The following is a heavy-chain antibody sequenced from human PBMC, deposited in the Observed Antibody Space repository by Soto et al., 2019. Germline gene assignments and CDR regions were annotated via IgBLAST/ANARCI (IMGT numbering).Heavy chain of an antibody. D-gene: IGHD3-10*01. CDR1: GGSFSGYY. CDR3: AGGRDTVVRGVMNWFDP. Sequence: QVQLQQWGAGLLKASDALSLTCAVYGGSFSGYYWNWLRKTQGEGLEWRVKIDQSGSTNYNTPLKSPVTMSVDTSRSQFSMKATSVTALDTAVYYCAGGRDTVVRGVMNWFDPWGQGTLVTVSS. J-gene: IGHJ5*02. CDR2: IDQSGST. V-gene: IGHV4-34*01.